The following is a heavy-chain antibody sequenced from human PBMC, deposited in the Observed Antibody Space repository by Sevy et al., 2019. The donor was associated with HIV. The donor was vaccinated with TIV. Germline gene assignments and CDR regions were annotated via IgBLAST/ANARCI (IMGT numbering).Heavy chain of an antibody. D-gene: IGHD3-22*01. Sequence: GESLKISCAASGFTFSSYAMSWVRQAPGKGLEWVSAISGSGGSTYYADSVKGRFTISRDNSKNTLYLQMNSLRAEDTAVYYCAKDLKPRGGYYYDSSGYWGGFDYWGHGTLVTVSS. V-gene: IGHV3-23*01. CDR3: AKDLKPRGGYYYDSSGYWGGFDY. CDR1: GFTFSSYA. CDR2: ISGSGGST. J-gene: IGHJ4*01.